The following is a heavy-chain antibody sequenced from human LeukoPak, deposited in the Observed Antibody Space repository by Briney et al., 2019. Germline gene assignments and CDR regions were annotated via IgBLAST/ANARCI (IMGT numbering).Heavy chain of an antibody. CDR3: ARYSSSSGWFDP. CDR1: GGSISSSGYD. V-gene: IGHV4-39*02. Sequence: SETLSLTCTVSGGSISSSGYDWGWICQPPGKGLEWIGAIHYSGSTTYNPSLKSRVTISVDTSENHFSLKLSSVTAADSAVYYCARYSSSSGWFDPWGQGTLVTVSS. CDR2: IHYSGST. J-gene: IGHJ5*02. D-gene: IGHD6-6*01.